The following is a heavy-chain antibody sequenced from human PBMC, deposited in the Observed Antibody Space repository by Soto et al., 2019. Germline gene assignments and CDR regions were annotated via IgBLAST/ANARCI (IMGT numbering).Heavy chain of an antibody. V-gene: IGHV4-31*02. Sequence: TSETLSLRWTVSGGSSSGGGYYWSWIRQHPGKGLEWIGYIYYSGSTYYNPSLKSRVTISVGTSKNQFSLKLSSVTAADTAVYYCARGLDYREYYYHYCMDVWGQGTTVTVSS. CDR1: GGSSSGGGYY. CDR2: IYYSGST. CDR3: ARGLDYREYYYHYCMDV. J-gene: IGHJ6*02. D-gene: IGHD4-17*01.